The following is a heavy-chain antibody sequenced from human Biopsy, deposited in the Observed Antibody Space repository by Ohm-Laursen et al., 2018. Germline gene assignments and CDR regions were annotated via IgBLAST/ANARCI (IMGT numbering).Heavy chain of an antibody. V-gene: IGHV4-59*01. CDR3: ARLYRLDDYWNDDPPDAFDV. CDR1: GGSITDDY. Sequence: SETLSLTWAVSGGSITDDYWSWIRQSPGKGLEWIGFISKGGDTTYNPSLRGRVDISVGTSKNQFSLKLSSVTAADTAIFFCARLYRLDDYWNDDPPDAFDVWGQGTRVTVSS. D-gene: IGHD1-1*01. CDR2: ISKGGDT. J-gene: IGHJ3*01.